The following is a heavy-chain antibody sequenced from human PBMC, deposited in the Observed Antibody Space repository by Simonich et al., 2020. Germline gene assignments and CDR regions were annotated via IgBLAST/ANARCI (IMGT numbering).Heavy chain of an antibody. CDR3: ARDYSNYDAFDI. CDR1: GFTFSSYW. Sequence: EVQLVESGGGLVQPGGSLRLSCAASGFTFSSYWMHWVRQAPGKGLVWVSRINSYGSSTSYADSVKGRFTISRDNAKNTLYLQMNSLRAEDTAVYYCARDYSNYDAFDIWGQGTMVTVSS. V-gene: IGHV3-74*01. D-gene: IGHD4-4*01. J-gene: IGHJ3*02. CDR2: INSYGSST.